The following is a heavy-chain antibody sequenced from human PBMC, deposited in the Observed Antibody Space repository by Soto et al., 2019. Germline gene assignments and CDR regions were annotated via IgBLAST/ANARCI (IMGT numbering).Heavy chain of an antibody. V-gene: IGHV1-2*04. CDR2: INPNSGGT. J-gene: IGHJ3*02. Sequence: ASVKVSCKASGYTFTGYYMHWVRQAPGQGLEWMGWINPNSGGTNYVQKFQGWVTMNRDTSISTAYMELSRLRSDDTAVYYWARARGSTDAFDIWGQGTMVTVSS. CDR1: GYTFTGYY. D-gene: IGHD3-10*01. CDR3: ARARGSTDAFDI.